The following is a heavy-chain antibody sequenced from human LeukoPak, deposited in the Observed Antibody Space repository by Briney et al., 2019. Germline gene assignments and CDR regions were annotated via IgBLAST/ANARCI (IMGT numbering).Heavy chain of an antibody. D-gene: IGHD3-3*01. CDR1: GFTFSSYA. CDR3: ARGSTGVDGMDV. V-gene: IGHV3-23*01. Sequence: PGGSLRLSCAASGFTFSSYAKSWVRQAPGKGLEWVSAISGSGGSTYYADSVKGRFTISRDNSKNTLYLQMNSLRAEDTAVYYCARGSTGVDGMDVWGQGTTVTVSS. CDR2: ISGSGGST. J-gene: IGHJ6*02.